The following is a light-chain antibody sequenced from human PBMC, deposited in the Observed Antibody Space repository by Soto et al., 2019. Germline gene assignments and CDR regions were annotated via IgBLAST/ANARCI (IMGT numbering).Light chain of an antibody. CDR3: XXXYSPHLA. CDR1: QRISAY. V-gene: IGKV1-39*01. J-gene: IGKJ3*01. CDR2: DVS. Sequence: DIQMTQSPSSLSASVGDRVTITCRASQRISAYLNWYQQKPGEAPKLLIFDVSVLESGVPSRFSGSGSETDFSLSITSLQPXDXXXXYXXXXYSPHLAFGPGTTVDFK.